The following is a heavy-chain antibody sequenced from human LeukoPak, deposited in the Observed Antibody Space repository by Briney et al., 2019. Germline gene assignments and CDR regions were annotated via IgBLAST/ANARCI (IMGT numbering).Heavy chain of an antibody. CDR3: ARDLSTYYGSGNWFDP. CDR2: TYYSGST. CDR1: GGSISSYY. J-gene: IGHJ5*02. V-gene: IGHV4-59*01. D-gene: IGHD3-10*01. Sequence: SETLSLTCTVSGGSISSYYWSWIRQPPGKGLEWIGYTYYSGSTNYNPSLKSRVTISVDTSKNQFSLKLSSVTAADTAVYYCARDLSTYYGSGNWFDPWGQGTLVTVSS.